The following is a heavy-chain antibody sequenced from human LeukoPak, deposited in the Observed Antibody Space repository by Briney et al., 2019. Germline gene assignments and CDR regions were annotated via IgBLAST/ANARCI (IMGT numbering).Heavy chain of an antibody. V-gene: IGHV4-59*02. CDR1: GASVRSYY. CDR2: VYYTGTT. CDR3: ARGPVDTSGYSIDY. Sequence: TSETLSLTCIVSGASVRSYYWTWIRQPPGKGLEWIGHVYYTGTTNYNSSLKSRVTMSVDTSKNQFSPKLSSVTAADTAVYYCARGPVDTSGYSIDYWGQGTRVAVSS. J-gene: IGHJ4*02. D-gene: IGHD3-22*01.